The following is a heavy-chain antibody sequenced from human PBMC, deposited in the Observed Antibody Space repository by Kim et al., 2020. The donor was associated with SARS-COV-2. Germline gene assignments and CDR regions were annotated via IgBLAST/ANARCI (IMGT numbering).Heavy chain of an antibody. D-gene: IGHD1-26*01. J-gene: IGHJ4*02. V-gene: IGHV5-51*01. CDR3: ARLVGATYVGDY. Sequence: RSSPSFQGQVTISADKSISTAYLQWSSLKASDTAMYYCARLVGATYVGDYWGQGTLVTVSS.